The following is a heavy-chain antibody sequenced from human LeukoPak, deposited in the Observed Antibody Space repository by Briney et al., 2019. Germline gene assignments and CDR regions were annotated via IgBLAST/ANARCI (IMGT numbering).Heavy chain of an antibody. CDR1: GFTFSSYD. Sequence: GGSLRLSCAASGFTFSSYDIHWVRQATGKGLEWVSGIGTAGEIYYPGSVKGRFTISRDNAKNSLYLQMNSLRAEDTAVYYCASPTYDFWSGYYWVNWGQGTLVTVSS. CDR2: IGTAGEI. D-gene: IGHD3-3*01. CDR3: ASPTYDFWSGYYWVN. J-gene: IGHJ4*02. V-gene: IGHV3-13*01.